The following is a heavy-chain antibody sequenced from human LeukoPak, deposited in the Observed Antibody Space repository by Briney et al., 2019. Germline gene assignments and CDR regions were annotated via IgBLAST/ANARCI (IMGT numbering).Heavy chain of an antibody. V-gene: IGHV3-23*01. J-gene: IGHJ4*02. CDR1: GFTFSSHA. D-gene: IGHD2-2*01. CDR2: LSGSGYNT. CDR3: AKDPYGTRYFDY. Sequence: GGSLRLSCAASGFTFSSHALSWVRQAPGKGLEWVSSLSGSGYNTYYADSVKGRFTISRDDSKNTVYLQMNSLRAEDTAVYYCAKDPYGTRYFDYWGQGTLVTVSS.